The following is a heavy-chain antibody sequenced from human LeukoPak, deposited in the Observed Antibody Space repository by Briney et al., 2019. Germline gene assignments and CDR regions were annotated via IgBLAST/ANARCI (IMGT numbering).Heavy chain of an antibody. CDR2: INHSGST. CDR1: GGSFSGYY. Sequence: SETLSLTCAVYGGSFSGYYWSWIRQPPGKGLEWIGEINHSGSTNYNPSLKSRVTISVDTSKNQFSLKLSSVTAADTAVYYCARDRLLYYYGSGSYPDALDIWGQGTMATVSS. D-gene: IGHD3-10*01. CDR3: ARDRLLYYYGSGSYPDALDI. J-gene: IGHJ3*02. V-gene: IGHV4-34*01.